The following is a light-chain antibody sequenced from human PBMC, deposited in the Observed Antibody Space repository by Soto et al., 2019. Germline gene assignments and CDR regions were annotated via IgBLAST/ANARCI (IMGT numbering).Light chain of an antibody. CDR3: QQNYRATPWT. Sequence: DIQMIQSPSSLSASVGDRITITCRASQSISRYLNWYQHKPGKAPKLLINAASSLERGVPSRFSGGGSGTDFTLNISSLQPDDFATYYCQQNYRATPWTFGQGTKVDIK. CDR2: AAS. J-gene: IGKJ1*01. CDR1: QSISRY. V-gene: IGKV1-39*01.